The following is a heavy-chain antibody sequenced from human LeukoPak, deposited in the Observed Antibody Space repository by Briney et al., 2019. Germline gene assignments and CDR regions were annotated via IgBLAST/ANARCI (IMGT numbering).Heavy chain of an antibody. V-gene: IGHV4-39*01. J-gene: IGHJ6*03. Sequence: PSETLSLTCTVSGGFISSRRYYWGWIRQPAGKGLEWIGSIYYSGSTYYNPSPKRRVTISVDTSKNQFSLKLSPVPAAATAMYYCARSTYCNGWGSYYPTCYYYYMDVWGKGTTVTVSS. CDR1: GGFISSRRYY. CDR2: IYYSGST. D-gene: IGHD3-10*01. CDR3: ARSTYCNGWGSYYPTCYYYYMDV.